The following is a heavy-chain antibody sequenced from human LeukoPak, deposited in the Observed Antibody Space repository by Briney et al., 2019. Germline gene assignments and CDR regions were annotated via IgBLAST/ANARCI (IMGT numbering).Heavy chain of an antibody. CDR3: TREGGWYYFGY. Sequence: GGSLRLSCTASGFTFGDYPMSWVRQAPGKGLEWVGFIRSKTYGGTTEYAASVKGRFTISRDDSKSIAYLHMDSLKTEDTALYYCTREGGWYYFGYWGQGTLVTVSS. D-gene: IGHD6-19*01. J-gene: IGHJ4*02. CDR2: IRSKTYGGTT. CDR1: GFTFGDYP. V-gene: IGHV3-49*04.